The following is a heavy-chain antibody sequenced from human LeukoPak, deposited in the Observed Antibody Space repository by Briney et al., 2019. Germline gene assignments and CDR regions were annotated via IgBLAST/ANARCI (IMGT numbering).Heavy chain of an antibody. D-gene: IGHD1-26*01. J-gene: IGHJ6*03. CDR1: GGRIRSYY. V-gene: IGHV4-59*13. CDR3: ARATVGTAGRYYYHYMDV. Sequence: SESLLLTCSVHGGRIRSYYWSWIRQPPGKGLERNEPIYWSRSTNYNPSLQSQVTISVDTSKNQFPLQRSSVTAADTAVYYCARATVGTAGRYYYHYMDVWGKGTTVTISS. CDR2: IYWSRST.